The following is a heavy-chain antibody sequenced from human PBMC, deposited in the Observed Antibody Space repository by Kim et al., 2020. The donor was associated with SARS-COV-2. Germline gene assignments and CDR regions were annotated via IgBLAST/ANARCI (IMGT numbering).Heavy chain of an antibody. V-gene: IGHV3-33*03. CDR2: MWNHEATQ. CDR1: GYSLTSYG. Sequence: GGSLRLSCAAFGYSLTSYGMHWIRQTPGKGLEWVAVMWNHEATQWYADSVKGRFTVSRDISENTLYLQMNRVTAEDTAVYYCARNAVTSLDYWGRGTLVAVSS. CDR3: ARNAVTSLDY. J-gene: IGHJ4*02. D-gene: IGHD2-8*01.